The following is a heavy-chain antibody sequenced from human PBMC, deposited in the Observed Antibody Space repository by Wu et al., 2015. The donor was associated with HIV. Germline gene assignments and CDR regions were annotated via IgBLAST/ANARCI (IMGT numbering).Heavy chain of an antibody. CDR1: GGTFNNFA. CDR3: ARGYFYDGGYYFDS. V-gene: IGHV1-69*05. Sequence: QVQLVQSGAEVKQPGSSVKVSCKSSGGTFNNFAINWIRQAPGQGLEWLGGLTLIFGTSKYAQKFQGRVTITTDGSKELAYLDLSSLRSEDTAVYYCARGYFYDGGYYFDSWGPGTLVTVSS. CDR2: LTLIFGTS. D-gene: IGHD2-15*01. J-gene: IGHJ4*02.